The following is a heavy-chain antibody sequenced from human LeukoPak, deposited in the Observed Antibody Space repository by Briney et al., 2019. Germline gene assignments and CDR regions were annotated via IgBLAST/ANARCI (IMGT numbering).Heavy chain of an antibody. CDR2: INPNNGGT. J-gene: IGHJ3*02. CDR3: ARTTVTTGGAFDI. D-gene: IGHD4-17*01. Sequence: ASVKVSCKASGYTFTGYYVHWVRQAPGQGLEWMGWINPNNGGTNYAQKFQGRVTMTRDTSISTDYMEPSRLRSDDTAVYYCARTTVTTGGAFDIWGQGTMVTVSS. CDR1: GYTFTGYY. V-gene: IGHV1-2*02.